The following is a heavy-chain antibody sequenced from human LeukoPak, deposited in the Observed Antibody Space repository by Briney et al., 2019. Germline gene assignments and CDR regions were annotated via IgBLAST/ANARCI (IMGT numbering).Heavy chain of an antibody. V-gene: IGHV3-64*01. CDR1: GFTFSSYA. D-gene: IGHD1-1*01. CDR3: ARVAKERVGGVYYFDY. Sequence: GGSLRLSCAASGFTFSSYAMHWVRQAPGKGLEYVSAISNNGGTTYYANSVRGRFTISRDNSKNTLYLQMGSLRAGDTAVYYCARVAKERVGGVYYFDYWGQGTLVTVSS. CDR2: ISNNGGTT. J-gene: IGHJ4*02.